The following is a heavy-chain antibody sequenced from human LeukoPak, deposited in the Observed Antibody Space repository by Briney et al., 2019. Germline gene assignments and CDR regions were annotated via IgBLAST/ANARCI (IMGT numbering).Heavy chain of an antibody. CDR3: ARDLYGGNSEEGYYYYYYGMDV. D-gene: IGHD4-23*01. CDR1: GDSINSYY. V-gene: IGHV4-59*01. Sequence: SESLSLTCTVSGDSINSYYWSWIRQPPGKGLEWIGYIYHSGSTYYNPSLKSRVTISVDRSKNQFSLKLSSVTAADTAVYYCARDLYGGNSEEGYYYYYYGMDVWGQGTTVTVSS. J-gene: IGHJ6*02. CDR2: IYHSGST.